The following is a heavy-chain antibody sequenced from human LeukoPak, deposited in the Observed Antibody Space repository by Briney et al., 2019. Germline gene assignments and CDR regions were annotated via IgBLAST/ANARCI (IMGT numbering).Heavy chain of an antibody. J-gene: IGHJ5*02. D-gene: IGHD3-10*02. CDR3: ARGDYYAGGGINWFDP. Sequence: SETLSLTCTVSGDSIRSSNWSFIWHPAGKRLEWIWRIHTSGTTWYHASLKSRVTMSVDAPKKQFSLRLASVTAADTAVFYCARGDYYAGGGINWFDPWSQGTLVTVSS. CDR2: IHTSGTT. CDR1: GDSIRSSN. V-gene: IGHV4-4*07.